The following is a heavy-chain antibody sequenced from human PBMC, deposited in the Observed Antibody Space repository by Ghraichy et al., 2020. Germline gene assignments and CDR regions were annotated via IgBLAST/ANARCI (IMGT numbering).Heavy chain of an antibody. D-gene: IGHD5-12*01. CDR3: ARIGFAV. CDR2: ISSSSSTI. Sequence: GVLRLSCAASGFTFSTYAMNWVRQAPGKGLEWVSYISSSSSTIYYADSVKGRFTISRDNARNSLYLQMDRLRDDDTAVYYCARIGFAVWGQGTLVTVSS. J-gene: IGHJ4*02. V-gene: IGHV3-48*02. CDR1: GFTFSTYA.